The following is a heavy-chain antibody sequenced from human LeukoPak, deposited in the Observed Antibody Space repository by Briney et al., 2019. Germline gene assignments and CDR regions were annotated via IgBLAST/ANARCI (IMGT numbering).Heavy chain of an antibody. CDR3: ARTGDCSGGSCYSGFDY. J-gene: IGHJ4*02. Sequence: PGGSLRLSCAASGFTFSSYSMNWVRQAPGKGLEWVSYISSSSSTIYYADSVKGRFTISRDNAKYSLYLQMNSLRAEDTAVYYCARTGDCSGGSCYSGFDYWGQGTLVTVSS. CDR2: ISSSSSTI. V-gene: IGHV3-48*01. CDR1: GFTFSSYS. D-gene: IGHD2-15*01.